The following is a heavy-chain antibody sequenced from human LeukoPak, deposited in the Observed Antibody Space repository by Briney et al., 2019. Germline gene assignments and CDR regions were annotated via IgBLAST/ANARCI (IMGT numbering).Heavy chain of an antibody. V-gene: IGHV3-48*01. D-gene: IGHD3-10*01. CDR3: ARARGSGSFDY. CDR1: GFTFSSYS. J-gene: IGHJ4*02. Sequence: GGSLRLSCAASGFTFSSYSVNWVRQAPGKGLEWVSYISSSSTIYYADSVKGRFTISRDNAKNSLYLQMNSLRAEDTAVYYCARARGSGSFDYWGQGTLVTVSS. CDR2: ISSSSTI.